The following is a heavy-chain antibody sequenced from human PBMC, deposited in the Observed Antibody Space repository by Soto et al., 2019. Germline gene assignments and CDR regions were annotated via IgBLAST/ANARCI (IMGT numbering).Heavy chain of an antibody. D-gene: IGHD3-22*01. Sequence: QVQLVQSGAEVKKPGSSVKVSCKASGGTFSSYAISWVRQAPGQGLEWMGGIIPIFGTANYAQKFQGRVTITADESTSTAYMELSSLRSEDTAVYYCATCEDYYDSSGYYNYYYYGMDVWGQGTTVTVSS. CDR1: GGTFSSYA. CDR2: IIPIFGTA. CDR3: ATCEDYYDSSGYYNYYYYGMDV. V-gene: IGHV1-69*12. J-gene: IGHJ6*02.